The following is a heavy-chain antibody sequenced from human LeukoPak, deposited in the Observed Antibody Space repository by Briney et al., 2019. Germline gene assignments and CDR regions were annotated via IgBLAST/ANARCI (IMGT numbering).Heavy chain of an antibody. CDR3: ARWGIGYSSSWYAYFDY. D-gene: IGHD6-13*01. V-gene: IGHV1-3*01. J-gene: IGHJ4*02. CDR2: INAGNGNT. CDR1: VYTFTSYA. Sequence: ASVKVSCKASVYTFTSYAMHWVRQAPGQRLEWMGWINAGNGNTKYSQKFQGRVTITRDTSASTAYMELSSLRSDDTAVYYCARWGIGYSSSWYAYFDYGGQGPVVPVS.